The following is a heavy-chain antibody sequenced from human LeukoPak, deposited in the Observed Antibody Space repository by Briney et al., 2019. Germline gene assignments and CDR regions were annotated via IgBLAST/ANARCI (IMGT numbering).Heavy chain of an antibody. D-gene: IGHD2-2*01. CDR3: AHGTMYQLDY. V-gene: IGHV3-23*01. Sequence: GGSLRLSCAASGFTFSRYAMTWVRQAPGKGLEWFSSISASGGNTYYADSVKGRFTISRDNSKNTLYLQMNSLRAEDTAVYYCAHGTMYQLDYWGQGTLVTVSS. J-gene: IGHJ4*02. CDR1: GFTFSRYA. CDR2: ISASGGNT.